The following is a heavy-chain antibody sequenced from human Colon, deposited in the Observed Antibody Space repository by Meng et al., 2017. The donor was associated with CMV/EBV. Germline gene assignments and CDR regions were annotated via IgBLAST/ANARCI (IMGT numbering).Heavy chain of an antibody. Sequence: QVQXXQSGAEVKKPGXSVXVSCKASGYTFTDHYLHWVRQAPGQGLEWMGRIHXXTGATDYAQXXXXRVXXXRDTSXNTAYLDXXXLRSXXTAXYXCARDNSNWSTDFWGQGTLVTVSS. CDR3: ARDNSNWSTDF. V-gene: IGHV1-2*06. J-gene: IGHJ4*02. D-gene: IGHD4-11*01. CDR1: GYTFTDHY. CDR2: IHXXTGAT.